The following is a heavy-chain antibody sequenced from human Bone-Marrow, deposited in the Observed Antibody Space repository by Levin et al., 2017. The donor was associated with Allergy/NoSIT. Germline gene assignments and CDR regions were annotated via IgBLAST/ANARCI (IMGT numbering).Heavy chain of an antibody. D-gene: IGHD3-22*01. CDR2: IGGSDGST. CDR1: GFTFSNYA. Sequence: QPGGSLRLSFAASGFTFSNYAMSWVRQALGKGLEWVSVIGGSDGSTYYADSVKGRFTISRDNSKNTLYLQMNSLRAEDTALYFCAKVRLVITRADAFDIWGQGTMVTVSS. J-gene: IGHJ3*02. CDR3: AKVRLVITRADAFDI. V-gene: IGHV3-23*01.